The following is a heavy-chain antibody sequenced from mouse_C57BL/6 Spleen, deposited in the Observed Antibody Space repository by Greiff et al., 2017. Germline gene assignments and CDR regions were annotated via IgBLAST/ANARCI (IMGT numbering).Heavy chain of an antibody. CDR3: ANYYGSSYGAY. Sequence: QVQLQQPGAELVKPGASVKVSCKASGYTFTSSWMHWVKQRPGQGLEWIGRIHPSDSDTNYNQKFKGKATLTVDKSSSTAYMQLSSLTSEDSAVYYCANYYGSSYGAYWGQGTLVTVSA. V-gene: IGHV1-74*01. J-gene: IGHJ3*01. D-gene: IGHD1-1*01. CDR1: GYTFTSSW. CDR2: IHPSDSDT.